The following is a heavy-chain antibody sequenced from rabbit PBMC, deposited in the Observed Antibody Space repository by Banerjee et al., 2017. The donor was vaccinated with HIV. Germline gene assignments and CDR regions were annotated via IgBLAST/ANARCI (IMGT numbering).Heavy chain of an antibody. CDR1: GFSFSSDYW. CDR2: IGAGST. D-gene: IGHD6-1*01. CDR3: ARDRAGDADSSFDL. Sequence: QEQLEESGGDLVEPEGSLTLTCTASGFSFSSDYWLCWVRQAPGKGLEWIACIGAGSTYYATWAKGRFTISKTSSTTVTLQMTSLTAADTATYFCARDRAGDADSSFDLWGQGTLVTVS. V-gene: IGHV1S45*01. J-gene: IGHJ4*01.